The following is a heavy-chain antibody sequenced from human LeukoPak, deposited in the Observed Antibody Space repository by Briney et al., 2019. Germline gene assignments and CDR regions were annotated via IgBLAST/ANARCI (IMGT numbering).Heavy chain of an antibody. V-gene: IGHV3-48*03. D-gene: IGHD3-10*01. CDR3: ARPSVRGVIYGMDV. Sequence: GGSLRLSCAASGFTFSSFEMNWVRQAPGKGLEWVSYISSSGTTIYYADSVKGRIIISRDNAKNSVYLQMNSLRAEDTAVYYCARPSVRGVIYGMDVWGQGTTVTVSS. CDR2: ISSSGTTI. CDR1: GFTFSSFE. J-gene: IGHJ6*02.